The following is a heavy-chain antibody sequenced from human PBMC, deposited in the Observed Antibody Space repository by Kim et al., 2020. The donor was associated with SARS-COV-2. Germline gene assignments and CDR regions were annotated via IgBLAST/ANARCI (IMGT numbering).Heavy chain of an antibody. CDR3: ARVGGRKQLGYGMDV. J-gene: IGHJ6*02. D-gene: IGHD6-13*01. CDR1: GGSFSGYY. Sequence: SETLSLTCAVYGGSFSGYYWSWIRQPPGKGLEWIGEINHSGSTNYNPSLKSRVTISVDTSKNQFSLKLSSVTAADTAVYYCARVGGRKQLGYGMDVWGQGTTVTVSS. CDR2: INHSGST. V-gene: IGHV4-34*01.